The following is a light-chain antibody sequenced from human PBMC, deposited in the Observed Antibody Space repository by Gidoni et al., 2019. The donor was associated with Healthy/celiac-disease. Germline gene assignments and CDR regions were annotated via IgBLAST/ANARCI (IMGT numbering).Light chain of an antibody. Sequence: SYELTQPPSVSVSPGQTASITCSGDNLGDKYACWYQQKPGQSPVLDIYHDSKRPSGIPERFSGSNSGNTATLTVSWTQAMDEADFYCQAWDSSTVVFGGGTKLTVL. CDR2: HDS. J-gene: IGLJ2*01. V-gene: IGLV3-1*01. CDR1: NLGDKY. CDR3: QAWDSSTVV.